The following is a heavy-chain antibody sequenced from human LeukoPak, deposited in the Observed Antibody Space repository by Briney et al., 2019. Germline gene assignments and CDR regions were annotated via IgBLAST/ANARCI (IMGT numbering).Heavy chain of an antibody. V-gene: IGHV3-48*04. D-gene: IGHD6-19*01. CDR3: ARVGTSGWTSDY. J-gene: IGHJ4*02. Sequence: GGSLRLSCAASGFTFSIYSINWVRQAPGKGLGRLSYISSSSRTISYADSLKGRFTVSRDNAKNSVDLQMDSLRAEDTAVYYCARVGTSGWTSDYWGQGTPVTVSS. CDR2: ISSSSRTI. CDR1: GFTFSIYS.